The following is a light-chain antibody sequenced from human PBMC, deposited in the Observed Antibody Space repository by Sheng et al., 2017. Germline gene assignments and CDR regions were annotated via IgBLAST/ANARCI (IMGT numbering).Light chain of an antibody. CDR3: QQYGSSPCT. CDR2: GAS. CDR1: QSVSSRS. V-gene: IGKV3-20*01. Sequence: EIVLTQSPGTLSLSPGERATLFCRASQSVSSRSLAWYQQKPGQAPRLLIFGASTRATGIPDRFSGSGSGTDFTLTISRLEPEDFAVYYCQQYGSSPCTFGPGTKVDIK. J-gene: IGKJ3*01.